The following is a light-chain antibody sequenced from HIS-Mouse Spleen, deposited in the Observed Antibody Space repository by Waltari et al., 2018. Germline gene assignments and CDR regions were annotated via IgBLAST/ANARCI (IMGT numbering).Light chain of an antibody. CDR1: ALPKKY. V-gene: IGLV3-10*01. CDR2: EDS. Sequence: SYELTQPPSVSVPPGQTARITCSGDALPKKYAYWYQQKSGQAPVLVIYEDSKRPSGFPERFSGSSSGTMATLTISGAQVEDEADYYCYSTDSSGNHRVFGGGTKLTVL. J-gene: IGLJ2*01. CDR3: YSTDSSGNHRV.